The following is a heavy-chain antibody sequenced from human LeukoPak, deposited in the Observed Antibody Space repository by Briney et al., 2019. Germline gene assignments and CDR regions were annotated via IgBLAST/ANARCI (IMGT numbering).Heavy chain of an antibody. CDR1: GGSISPYY. CDR3: ARDLGSWYLDV. CDR2: IYYSGST. D-gene: IGHD6-13*01. J-gene: IGHJ6*02. V-gene: IGHV4-59*01. Sequence: LETLSLTCTVSGGSISPYYWSWIRQPPGKGLEWIGYIYYSGSTNYNPSLKSRVTISIDTSKNQFSLKLSSVTAADTAVYYCARDLGSWYLDVWGQGTTVTVSS.